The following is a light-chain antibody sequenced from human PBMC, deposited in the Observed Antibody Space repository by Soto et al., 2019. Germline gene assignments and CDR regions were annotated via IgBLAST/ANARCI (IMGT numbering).Light chain of an antibody. CDR3: QKYGDLPFT. Sequence: DIQMTQSPSSLSASVGDRVTITCQASQGISNSLNWFHHTPGKAPKLLIYDASNLETGVQQRFSGGGSGTEFTFTISTLQPEDIGTYYCQKYGDLPFTFGPGTKVAIK. V-gene: IGKV1-33*01. CDR2: DAS. CDR1: QGISNS. J-gene: IGKJ3*01.